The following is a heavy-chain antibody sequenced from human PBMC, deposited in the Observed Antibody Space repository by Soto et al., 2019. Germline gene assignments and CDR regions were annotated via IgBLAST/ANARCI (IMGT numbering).Heavy chain of an antibody. D-gene: IGHD2-21*02. CDR3: ARGGDWMRN. CDR2: INHSGST. Sequence: QVQLQQWGAGLLKPSETLSLTCAVHGESFSGYYWSWIRQPPGKGLEWIGEINHSGSTNYNPSLKXRXTXXIDPSKNQFSLKLSSVTAAATAIYYCARGGDWMRNWGQGTLVTVSS. V-gene: IGHV4-34*01. J-gene: IGHJ4*02. CDR1: GESFSGYY.